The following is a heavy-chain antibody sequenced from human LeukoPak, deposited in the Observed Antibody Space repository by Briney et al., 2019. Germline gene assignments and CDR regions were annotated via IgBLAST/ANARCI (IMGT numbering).Heavy chain of an antibody. Sequence: ASVKVSCKASGYTFTSYYMHWVRQAPGQGLEWMGIINLSGGSTSYAQKFQGRVTMTRDMSTSTVYMELSSLRSEDTAVYYCARHFWFGESYYGMDVWGQGTTVTVSS. CDR3: ARHFWFGESYYGMDV. CDR2: INLSGGST. J-gene: IGHJ6*02. V-gene: IGHV1-46*01. CDR1: GYTFTSYY. D-gene: IGHD3-10*01.